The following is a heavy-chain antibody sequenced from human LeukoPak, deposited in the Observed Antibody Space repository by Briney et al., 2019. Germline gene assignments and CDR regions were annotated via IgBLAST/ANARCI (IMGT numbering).Heavy chain of an antibody. J-gene: IGHJ3*02. V-gene: IGHV3-30*02. CDR2: IRYDGSNK. Sequence: GGSLRLSCAASGFTFSGYGMHWVRQAPGKGLEWVAFIRYDGSNKYYADSVKGRFTISRDNSKNTLYLQMNSLRAEDTAVYYCAKVPYCSSTSCYAFDIWGQGTMVTVSS. CDR3: AKVPYCSSTSCYAFDI. D-gene: IGHD2-2*01. CDR1: GFTFSGYG.